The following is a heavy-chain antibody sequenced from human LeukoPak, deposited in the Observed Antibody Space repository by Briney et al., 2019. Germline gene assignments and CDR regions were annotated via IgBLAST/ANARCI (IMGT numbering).Heavy chain of an antibody. D-gene: IGHD5-18*01. CDR1: GYSFTSYW. V-gene: IGHV5-51*01. CDR2: IYPGDSDT. CDR3: ARTSRGYSYGRNFDY. J-gene: IGHJ4*02. Sequence: GESLKISCKGSGYSFTSYWIGWVRQMPGKGLEWMGIIYPGDSDTRYSPTFQGQDTISADKSISTAYLQWSSLKASDTAMYYCARTSRGYSYGRNFDYWGQGTLVTVSS.